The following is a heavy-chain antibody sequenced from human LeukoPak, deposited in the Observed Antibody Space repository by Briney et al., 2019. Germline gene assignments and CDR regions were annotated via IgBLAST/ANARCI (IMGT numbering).Heavy chain of an antibody. CDR2: IYYSGST. V-gene: IGHV4-31*03. Sequence: PSQTLSLTCTVSGGSISSGGYYWSWIRQHPGKGLEWIGCIYYSGSTYYNPSLKSRVTISVDTSKNQFSLKLSSVTAADTAVYYCATPYCSSTSCYDAFDIWGQGTMVTVSS. J-gene: IGHJ3*02. CDR3: ATPYCSSTSCYDAFDI. CDR1: GGSISSGGYY. D-gene: IGHD2-2*01.